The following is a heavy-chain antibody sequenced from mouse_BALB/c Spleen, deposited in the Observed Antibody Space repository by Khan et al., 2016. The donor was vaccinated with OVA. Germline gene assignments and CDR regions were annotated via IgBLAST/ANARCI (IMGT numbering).Heavy chain of an antibody. V-gene: IGHV1S22*01. CDR1: GYTFSSYW. J-gene: IGHJ4*01. CDR3: TRGTTAPYVMDY. CDR2: FYPGSGSP. D-gene: IGHD1-2*01. Sequence: LQQSGSELVRPGASVKLSCKASGYTFSSYWMHWVKQRPGQGLEWIGNFYPGSGSPNYDEKFKSRATLTVDTSSRTAYMQLSSLTSEDSAVYYCTRGTTAPYVMDYWGQGTSDTVSS.